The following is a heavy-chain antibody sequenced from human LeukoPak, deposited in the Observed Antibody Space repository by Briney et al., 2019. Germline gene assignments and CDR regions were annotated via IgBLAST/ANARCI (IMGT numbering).Heavy chain of an antibody. D-gene: IGHD5-24*01. CDR3: ARGRNIEMTTMSGGSDY. CDR1: GYTFTHYY. Sequence: GGSVQVSCKASGYTFTHYYMHWVRQPPGQGLEWMGCINPDSGGTNYAQNFQGRVTMTRDTSISTAYMDLSDLRSDDTAVYYCARGRNIEMTTMSGGSDYWGQGTLVTVSS. CDR2: INPDSGGT. V-gene: IGHV1-2*02. J-gene: IGHJ4*02.